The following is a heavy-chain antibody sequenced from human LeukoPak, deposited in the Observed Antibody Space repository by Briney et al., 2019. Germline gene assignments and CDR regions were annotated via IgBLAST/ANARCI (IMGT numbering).Heavy chain of an antibody. J-gene: IGHJ4*02. CDR1: GFTFSSYG. D-gene: IGHD5-12*01. V-gene: IGHV3-30*18. CDR3: AKDLSMVATRYYFDY. CDR2: ISYDGSNK. Sequence: GGSLRLSCAASGFTFSSYGMHWVRQAPGKGLEWVAVISYDGSNKYYADSVKGRFTISRDNSKNTLYLQMNSLRAEDTAVYYCAKDLSMVATRYYFDYWGQATLVTVSS.